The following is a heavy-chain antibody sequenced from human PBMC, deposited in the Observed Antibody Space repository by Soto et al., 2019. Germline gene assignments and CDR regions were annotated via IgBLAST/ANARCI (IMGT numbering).Heavy chain of an antibody. CDR2: VSKSDYT. V-gene: IGHV3-21*04. Sequence: LRLSCVVYGFPFNNYGINWVRQAPGKGLEWVSTVSKSDYTYYSDLVKGRFTISRDNAKNTVSLQMNTLRAEDTAVYFCAREDSIITPAVSDFWGQGTLVTVST. CDR3: AREDSIITPAVSDF. D-gene: IGHD2-2*01. J-gene: IGHJ4*02. CDR1: GFPFNNYG.